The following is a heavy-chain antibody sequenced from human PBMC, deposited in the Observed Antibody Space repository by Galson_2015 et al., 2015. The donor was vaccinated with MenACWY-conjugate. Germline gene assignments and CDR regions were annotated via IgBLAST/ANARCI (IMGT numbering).Heavy chain of an antibody. J-gene: IGHJ3*01. Sequence: PALVKPTQTLTLPCTFSGFSLRTSSVGVGWIRQPPGQCREWLSLIYWDDDKRYSPSLKSRLTITKDTSKNQVVLSMTNMDPVDTATYYCAHSPYCSTTSCYAARAFGVWGQGTVVTVSS. D-gene: IGHD2-2*01. CDR3: AHSPYCSTTSCYAARAFGV. V-gene: IGHV2-5*02. CDR2: IYWDDDK. CDR1: GFSLRTSSVG.